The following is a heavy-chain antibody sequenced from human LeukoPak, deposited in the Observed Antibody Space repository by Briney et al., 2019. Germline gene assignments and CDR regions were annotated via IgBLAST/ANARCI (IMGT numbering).Heavy chain of an antibody. CDR1: GYTFTSYG. V-gene: IGHV1-18*01. Sequence: ASVKVSCKASGYTFTSYGISWVRQAPGQGLEWMGWISAYNGNTNYAQKLQGRVTMTTDTSTNTAYMELRSLRAEDTAVYYCARSPRDYGDYFDYWGQGTLVTVSS. CDR3: ARSPRDYGDYFDY. J-gene: IGHJ4*02. D-gene: IGHD4-17*01. CDR2: ISAYNGNT.